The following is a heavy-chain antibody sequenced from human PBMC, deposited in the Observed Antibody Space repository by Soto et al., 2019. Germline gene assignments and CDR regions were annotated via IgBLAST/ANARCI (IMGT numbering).Heavy chain of an antibody. CDR1: GYTFTSYY. D-gene: IGHD3-16*01. V-gene: IGHV1-2*02. CDR2: INPNSDVT. J-gene: IGHJ4*02. Sequence: QVQLVQSGAEVKKPGASVKVSCKASGYTFTSYYIHWVRQAPVQGLEWMGWINPNSDVTGYAQSFPGRVTMTRDMSMTTAYMDLTRIRSDDTAVYYCVRVGLNRNYDFDFWGQGTLITVSS. CDR3: VRVGLNRNYDFDF.